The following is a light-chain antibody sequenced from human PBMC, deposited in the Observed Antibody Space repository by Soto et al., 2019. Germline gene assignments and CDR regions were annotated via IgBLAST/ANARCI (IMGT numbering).Light chain of an antibody. J-gene: IGKJ2*01. CDR2: GAS. CDR1: QSVSSN. Sequence: EIVMTQSPATLSVSPGERVTLSCRASQSVSSNLAWYQQKPGQAPRLLILGASTRAIGIPARFSGSGSGTEFTLTISSLQSEDFAVYFCQHYKSWPYTFGQGTKLEIK. V-gene: IGKV3-15*01. CDR3: QHYKSWPYT.